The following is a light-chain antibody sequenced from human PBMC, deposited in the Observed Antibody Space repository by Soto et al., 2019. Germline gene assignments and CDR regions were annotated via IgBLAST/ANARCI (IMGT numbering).Light chain of an antibody. CDR1: QSISSW. CDR3: QQYNDNWT. CDR2: KAS. V-gene: IGKV1-5*03. J-gene: IGKJ1*01. Sequence: DIQMTQSPSTLSASVGDRVTITCRASQSISSWLAWYQQKPGTAPNLLIYKASTLQSGVPSRCSGSGSGTEFTLTISSLQPDDSATYYCQQYNDNWTFGQGTKVEIK.